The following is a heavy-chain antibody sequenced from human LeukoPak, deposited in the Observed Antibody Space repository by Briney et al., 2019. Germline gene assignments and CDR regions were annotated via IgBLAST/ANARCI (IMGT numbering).Heavy chain of an antibody. Sequence: SVKVSCKHSGGSFSSYAISAVPQAPGQGLEWMGRIIPIFGTANYAQKFQGRVTITADKSTSTAYMELSSLRSEDTTVYDCATQYFWRGVKDDPDSGNWFDPWGQGTLVTVSS. CDR3: ATQYFWRGVKDDPDSGNWFDP. CDR1: GGSFSSYA. J-gene: IGHJ5*02. CDR2: IIPIFGTA. V-gene: IGHV1-69*06. D-gene: IGHD3-3*01.